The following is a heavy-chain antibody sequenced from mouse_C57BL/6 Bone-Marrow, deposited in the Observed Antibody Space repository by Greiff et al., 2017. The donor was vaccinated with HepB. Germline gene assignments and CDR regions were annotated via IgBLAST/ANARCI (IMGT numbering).Heavy chain of an antibody. CDR2: INYDGSST. D-gene: IGHD2-3*01. J-gene: IGHJ4*01. CDR3: ARVGDGYYGAMDY. CDR1: GFTFSDYY. Sequence: EVMLVESEGGLVQPGRSMKLSCTASGFTFSDYYMAWVRQVPEKGLEWVANINYDGSSTYYLDSLKSRFIISRDNAKNILYLQMSSLKSEDTATYYCARVGDGYYGAMDYWGQGTSVTVSS. V-gene: IGHV5-16*01.